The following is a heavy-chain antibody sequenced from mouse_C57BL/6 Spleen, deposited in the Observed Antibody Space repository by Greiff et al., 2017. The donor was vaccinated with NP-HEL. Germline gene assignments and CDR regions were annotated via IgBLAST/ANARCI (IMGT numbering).Heavy chain of an antibody. Sequence: VQRVESGAELVKPGASVKISCKASGYAFSSYWMNWVKQRPGKGLEWIGQIYPGDGDTNYNGKFTGKATLTADKSSSTAYMQLSSLTSEDSAVYFCGPDAAMDYWGQGTSVTVSS. J-gene: IGHJ4*01. CDR3: GPDAAMDY. V-gene: IGHV1-80*01. CDR2: IYPGDGDT. CDR1: GYAFSSYW.